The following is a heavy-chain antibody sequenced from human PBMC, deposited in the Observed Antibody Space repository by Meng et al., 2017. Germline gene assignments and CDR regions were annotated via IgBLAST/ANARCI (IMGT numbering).Heavy chain of an antibody. J-gene: IGHJ5*02. CDR3: TRDAGLLNWLDP. D-gene: IGHD2/OR15-2a*01. CDR2: IERKGKNYAT. CDR1: GFVFSDSS. V-gene: IGHV3-73*01. Sequence: DVQLGASGGGVAPPGGSSNLSCAASGFVFSDSSIHWVRQAAGKGLEWVGVIERKGKNYATTYDASLSGRFTISRDESRNTAFLQMDSLNTEDTAMYYCTRDAGLLNWLDPWGQGTLVTVSS.